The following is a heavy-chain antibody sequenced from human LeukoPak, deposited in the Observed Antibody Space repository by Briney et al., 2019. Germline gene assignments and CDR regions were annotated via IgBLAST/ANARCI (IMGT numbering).Heavy chain of an antibody. D-gene: IGHD1-26*01. CDR1: GFTFSSYG. CDR2: ISYDGSNK. J-gene: IGHJ4*02. CDR3: AKIPSVGANFEDY. V-gene: IGHV3-30*18. Sequence: GRSLRLSCAASGFTFSSYGMHWVRQAPGKGLEWVAVISYDGSNKYYADSVKGRFTISRDNSKNTLYLQMNSLRAEDTAVYYCAKIPSVGANFEDYWGQGTLVTVSS.